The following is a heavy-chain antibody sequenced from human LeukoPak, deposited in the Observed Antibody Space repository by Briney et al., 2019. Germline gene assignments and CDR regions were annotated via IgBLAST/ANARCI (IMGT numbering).Heavy chain of an antibody. CDR3: ARGPPNWGYDY. V-gene: IGHV1-69*13. CDR1: GGTFNSYA. J-gene: IGHJ4*02. CDR2: IIPIFGTA. Sequence: ASVKVSCKASGGTFNSYAITWVRQAPGQGLEWMGGIIPIFGTANYAQKFQGRVTITADGSTSTAYMELSSLRSEDTAVYYCARGPPNWGYDYWGPGTLVTVSS. D-gene: IGHD7-27*01.